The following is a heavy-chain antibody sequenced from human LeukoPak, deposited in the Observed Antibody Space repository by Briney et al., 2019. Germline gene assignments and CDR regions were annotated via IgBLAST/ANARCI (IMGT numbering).Heavy chain of an antibody. D-gene: IGHD3-22*01. CDR1: GFTFSIYN. J-gene: IGHJ3*02. CDR3: ARDDYFDSSGYYSDDAFDI. V-gene: IGHV3-21*01. CDR2: IKSDSSYK. Sequence: GGSLRLSCAASGFTFSIYNMNWVRLAPGKGLEWVPFIKSDSSYKYYADSIRGRFTVSRDNAKNSLYLQMDSLRAEDTAVYYCARDDYFDSSGYYSDDAFDIWGQGTMVTVSS.